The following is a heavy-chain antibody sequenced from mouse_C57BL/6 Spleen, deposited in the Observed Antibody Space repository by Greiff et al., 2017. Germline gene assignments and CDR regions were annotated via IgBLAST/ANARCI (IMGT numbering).Heavy chain of an antibody. D-gene: IGHD1-1*01. J-gene: IGHJ3*01. CDR3: ASAITTVVATDAWFAY. V-gene: IGHV1-72*01. CDR2: IDPNSGGT. CDR1: GYTFTSYW. Sequence: VQLQQPGAELVKPGASVKLSCKASGYTFTSYWMHWVKQRPGRGLEWIGRIDPNSGGTKYNEKFKSKATLTVDKPSSTAYMQLSSLTSEDSAVYYCASAITTVVATDAWFAYWGQGTLVTVSA.